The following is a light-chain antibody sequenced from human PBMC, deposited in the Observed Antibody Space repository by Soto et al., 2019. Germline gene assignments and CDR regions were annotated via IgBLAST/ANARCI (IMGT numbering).Light chain of an antibody. J-gene: IGLJ1*01. CDR3: QSYDGSLSVHYV. Sequence: VWTPPAERAAASGMGVAFSSNGSRSKVGSTYDVQWYQQLPGTAPKLLIHGNTDRPSGVPDRFSGSKSGTSASLAITGLQADDEADYYCQSYDGSLSVHYVFGTGPNVTVL. CDR2: GNT. CDR1: RSKVGSTYD. V-gene: IGLV1-40*01.